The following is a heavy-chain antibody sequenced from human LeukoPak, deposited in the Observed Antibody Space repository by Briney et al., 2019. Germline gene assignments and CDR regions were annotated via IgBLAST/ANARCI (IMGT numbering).Heavy chain of an antibody. V-gene: IGHV4-59*01. Sequence: KASETLSLTCTVSGGSISSYYWSWIRQPPGKGLEWIGYISYSGSTNYNPSLKSRVTISVDPSKNQFSLKLRSVTTADTAVYYCVTVTGDYWGQGIQVTVSS. CDR1: GGSISSYY. D-gene: IGHD2-21*02. J-gene: IGHJ4*02. CDR2: ISYSGST. CDR3: VTVTGDY.